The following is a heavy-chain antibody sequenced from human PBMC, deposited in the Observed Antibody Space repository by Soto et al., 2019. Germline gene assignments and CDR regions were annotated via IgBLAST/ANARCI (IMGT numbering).Heavy chain of an antibody. V-gene: IGHV4-30-2*01. D-gene: IGHD6-19*01. Sequence: SETLSLTCAVSGGSISSGGYSWSWIRQPPGKGLEWIGEIYHSGSTNYNPSLKSRVTISVDTSKNQFSLKLSSVTAADTAVYYCVRGSGWYFYWGQGTLVTVSS. CDR1: GGSISSGGYS. CDR2: IYHSGST. CDR3: VRGSGWYFY. J-gene: IGHJ4*02.